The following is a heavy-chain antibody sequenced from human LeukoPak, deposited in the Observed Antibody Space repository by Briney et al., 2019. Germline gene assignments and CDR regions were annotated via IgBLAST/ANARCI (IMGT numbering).Heavy chain of an antibody. CDR2: IYYSGST. D-gene: IGHD6-19*01. CDR3: ARHWMAVAPYWYFDL. Sequence: SETLSPTCTVSRGSISNYYWSWIRQPPGKGLEWIGYIYYSGSTNYNPSLKSRVTISVDTSKNQFSLKLSSVIAADPAMYYCARHWMAVAPYWYFDLWGRGTLVTVSS. J-gene: IGHJ2*01. V-gene: IGHV4-59*08. CDR1: RGSISNYY.